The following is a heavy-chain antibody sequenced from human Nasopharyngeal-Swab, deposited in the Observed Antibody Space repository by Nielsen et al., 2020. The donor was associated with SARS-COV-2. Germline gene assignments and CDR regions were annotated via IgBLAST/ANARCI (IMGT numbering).Heavy chain of an antibody. CDR2: FDPEDGET. D-gene: IGHD6-13*01. CDR3: ATGGIALGRFDP. Sequence: ASVKVSCKASGYTFTSYDINWVRQATGKGLEWMGGFDPEDGETIYAQKFQGRVTMTEDTSTDTAYMELSSLRSEDTAVYYCATGGIALGRFDPWGQGTLVTVSS. CDR1: GYTFTSYD. J-gene: IGHJ5*02. V-gene: IGHV1-24*01.